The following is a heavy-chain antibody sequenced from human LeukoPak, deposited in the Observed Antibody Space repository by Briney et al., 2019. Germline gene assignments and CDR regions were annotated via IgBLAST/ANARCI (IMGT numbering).Heavy chain of an antibody. Sequence: GGSLRLSCAASGFTLSSYAMSWVRQAPGKGLEWVSAISGSGGSTYYADSVKGRFTIYRDNSKNTLYLQMNSLRAEDTAVYYCARPSHYDSSGYSPYYFDYWGQGTLVTVSS. CDR2: ISGSGGST. J-gene: IGHJ4*02. V-gene: IGHV3-23*01. CDR1: GFTLSSYA. D-gene: IGHD3-22*01. CDR3: ARPSHYDSSGYSPYYFDY.